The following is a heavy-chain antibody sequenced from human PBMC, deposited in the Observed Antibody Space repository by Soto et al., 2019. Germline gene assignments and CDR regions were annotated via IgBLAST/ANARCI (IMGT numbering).Heavy chain of an antibody. CDR2: IYYSGST. CDR3: ARESGGYDSSTRYGLDV. CDR1: GGSISSVGHY. Sequence: LSLTCSVSGGSISSVGHYWTWIRQQPGKGLEWIGYIYYSGSTDYNPSLKSRVTISVDRSKNQFSLNLSSVTAADTAIYYCARESGGYDSSTRYGLDVWGQGTTVTVSS. V-gene: IGHV4-31*03. J-gene: IGHJ6*02. D-gene: IGHD6-25*01.